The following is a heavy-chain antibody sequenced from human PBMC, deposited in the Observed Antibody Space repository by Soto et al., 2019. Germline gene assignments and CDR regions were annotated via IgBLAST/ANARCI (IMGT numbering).Heavy chain of an antibody. V-gene: IGHV6-1*01. D-gene: IGHD4-4*01. CDR2: TYYKSKWYN. CDR1: GDSVSSNSVA. Sequence: KQSPTLSLTCVISGDSVSSNSVAWNWIRQSPSRGLEWLGRTYYKSKWYNEYAVAVKSRITISPDTSKNQFSLQLNSVTPEDTAVYYCARNRAYRIIDYWGQGTLVTVSS. J-gene: IGHJ4*02. CDR3: ARNRAYRIIDY.